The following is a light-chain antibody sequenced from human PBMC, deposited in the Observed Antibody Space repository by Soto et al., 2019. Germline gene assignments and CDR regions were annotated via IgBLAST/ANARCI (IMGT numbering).Light chain of an antibody. CDR3: QQCCSPPLFA. V-gene: IGKV4-1*01. CDR2: WAS. J-gene: IGKJ2*01. Sequence: DIVMTQSPDSLAVSLGERASITCRSSQAVFRDSSGRHLLAWYQQKPGQPRRLLSYWASTRDSGVPDRFSGSGSGTDFTLTISSLQAVDVAVYYCQQCCSPPLFAFGQGTKLEI. CDR1: QAVFRDSSGRHL.